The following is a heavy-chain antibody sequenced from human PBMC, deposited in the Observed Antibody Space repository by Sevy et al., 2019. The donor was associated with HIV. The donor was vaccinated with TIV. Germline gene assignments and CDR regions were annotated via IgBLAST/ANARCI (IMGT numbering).Heavy chain of an antibody. Sequence: GGSLRLSCAASGFTFSISAMTWVRQAPGKGLEWVSVISGSGNSAYYADSVKGRFTISRDNAKNTLSLQMNSLGAEDTAVYYCAKGGRSDGDSYFDHWGQGTMVTVSS. CDR3: AKGGRSDGDSYFDH. J-gene: IGHJ4*02. CDR1: GFTFSISA. D-gene: IGHD2-21*02. V-gene: IGHV3-23*01. CDR2: ISGSGNSA.